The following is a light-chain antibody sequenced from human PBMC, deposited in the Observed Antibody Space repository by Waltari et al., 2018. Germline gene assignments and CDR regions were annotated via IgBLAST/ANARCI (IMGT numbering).Light chain of an antibody. CDR1: SSDVGGYNY. CDR3: TSYTGSNVV. CDR2: EVT. Sequence: QSALTQPPSASGSLGQSVTISCTGTSSDVGGYNYVSWYQHHPGTGPKLLIYEVTKRPSGVPDRVAGSRSGNTASLTVSGLQAEDEADYYCTSYTGSNVVFGGGTKLTVL. V-gene: IGLV2-8*01. J-gene: IGLJ2*01.